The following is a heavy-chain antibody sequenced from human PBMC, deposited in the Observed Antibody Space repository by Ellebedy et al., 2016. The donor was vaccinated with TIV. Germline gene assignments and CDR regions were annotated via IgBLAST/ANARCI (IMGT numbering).Heavy chain of an antibody. CDR3: ARARVVETRGFDY. Sequence: MPSETLSLTCAVYGGSFSGFYWSWIRQPPGKGLEWIGEINHSGSTNYNPSLKSRVTISVDTSKNQFSLKLTPVPATDTGVYYCARARVVETRGFDYWGQGTLVTVSS. CDR1: GGSFSGFY. D-gene: IGHD2-15*01. CDR2: INHSGST. V-gene: IGHV4-34*01. J-gene: IGHJ4*02.